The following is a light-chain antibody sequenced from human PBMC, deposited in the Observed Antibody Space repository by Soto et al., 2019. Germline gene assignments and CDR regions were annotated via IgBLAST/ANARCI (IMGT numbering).Light chain of an antibody. CDR1: QDINKN. V-gene: IGKV1-39*01. J-gene: IGKJ5*01. CDR3: QQRSNPIT. CDR2: AAS. Sequence: DIQMPQSQYSLSAPVGHCLTLTCQASQDINKNLIWYQQKPGKAPKLLIYAASSLQSGVPSRFSGSGSGTDFTLTISSLEPEDFAVYYCQQRSNPITFGQGTRLEIK.